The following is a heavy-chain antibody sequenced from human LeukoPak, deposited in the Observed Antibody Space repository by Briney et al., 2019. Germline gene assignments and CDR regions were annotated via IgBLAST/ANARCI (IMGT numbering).Heavy chain of an antibody. CDR2: INHNSGGT. D-gene: IGHD3-10*01. J-gene: IGHJ4*02. CDR3: AREYRRGITMVRGVPGRP. CDR1: GSTFTTYY. Sequence: ASVKVSCNASGSTFTTYYMHWVRQAPGQGLEWMGWINHNSGGTNYAQKFQGRVTMTRDTSISTAYMELSRLRSDDTAVYYCAREYRRGITMVRGVPGRPWGQGTLVTVSS. V-gene: IGHV1-2*02.